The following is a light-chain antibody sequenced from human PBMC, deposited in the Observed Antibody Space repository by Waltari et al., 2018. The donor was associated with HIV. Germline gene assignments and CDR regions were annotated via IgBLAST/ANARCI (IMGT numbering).Light chain of an antibody. J-gene: IGLJ2*01. CDR3: QAWDSSTAV. CDR2: EDS. Sequence: SYELTQPPSVSVSPGQPASITCSGDNLGVKYSCWYHQKPGQSPVLVIYEDSKRPSGIPERFSGSNSGITATLTISGTQAMDEADYYCQAWDSSTAVFGGGTKLTVL. CDR1: NLGVKY. V-gene: IGLV3-1*01.